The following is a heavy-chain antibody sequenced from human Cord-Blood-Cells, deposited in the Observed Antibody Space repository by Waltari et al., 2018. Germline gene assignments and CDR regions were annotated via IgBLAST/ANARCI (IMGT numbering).Heavy chain of an antibody. Sequence: QVQLVQSGAEVKKPGSSVKVSCKASGGTFSSYAISWVRQAPGQGLEWMGWIIPIFGTANYAQKCRGRVTITADESTSTAYMELSSLRSEDTAVYYCARPSQYCSSTSCYAFDIWGQGTMVTVSS. CDR1: GGTFSSYA. J-gene: IGHJ3*02. D-gene: IGHD2-2*01. V-gene: IGHV1-69*01. CDR3: ARPSQYCSSTSCYAFDI. CDR2: IIPIFGTA.